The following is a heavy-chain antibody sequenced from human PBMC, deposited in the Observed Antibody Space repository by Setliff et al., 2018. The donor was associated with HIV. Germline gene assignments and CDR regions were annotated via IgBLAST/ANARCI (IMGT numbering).Heavy chain of an antibody. J-gene: IGHJ4*02. CDR2: VNHSGST. Sequence: SETLSLTCAVYGGSFNGYYWSWIRQPPGKGLEWIGEVNHSGSTYYNPSLKSRVTMSLDASKNQFSLKLSSVTAADTALYYCVSDRDKISWYYFWGQGTLVTVSS. V-gene: IGHV4-34*01. CDR3: VSDRDKISWYYF. D-gene: IGHD6-13*01. CDR1: GGSFNGYY.